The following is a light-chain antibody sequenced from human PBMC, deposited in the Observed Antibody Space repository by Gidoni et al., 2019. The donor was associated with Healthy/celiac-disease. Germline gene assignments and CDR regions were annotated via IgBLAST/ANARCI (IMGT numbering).Light chain of an antibody. V-gene: IGKV1-27*01. J-gene: IGKJ3*01. CDR1: QGISNY. CDR3: QKYNSALFT. CDR2: AAS. Sequence: DIQMTQSPSSLSASVGDRVTITCRASQGISNYLAWYQQQPGKVPKLLIYAASTLQSGVPSLFSGSGSGTDFTLTISSLQPEDVATYCCQKYNSALFTFGPGTKVDIK.